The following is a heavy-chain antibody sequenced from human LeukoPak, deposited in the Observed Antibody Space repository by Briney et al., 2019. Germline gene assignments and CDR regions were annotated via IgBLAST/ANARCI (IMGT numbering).Heavy chain of an antibody. Sequence: GESLKISCKGSGYSFRSYWIGWVRQMPGKGLEWMGIIYPGDSDTRYSPSFQGQVTISADKSISTACLQWSRLKASDTAMYCWARQDGDGLYFFGSWGQGTLVTVSS. CDR1: GYSFRSYW. D-gene: IGHD5-24*01. V-gene: IGHV5-51*01. J-gene: IGHJ4*02. CDR3: ARQDGDGLYFFGS. CDR2: IYPGDSDT.